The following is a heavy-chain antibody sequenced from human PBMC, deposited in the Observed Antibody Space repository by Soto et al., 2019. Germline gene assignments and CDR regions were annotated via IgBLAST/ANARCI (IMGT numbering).Heavy chain of an antibody. CDR2: ISYDGSNK. CDR1: GFTFSSYG. Sequence: GGSLRLSCAASGFTFSSYGMHWVRQAPGKGLEWVAVISYDGSNKYYADSVKGRFTISRDNSKNTLYLQMNSLRAEDTAVYYCARDLFSYDILTGYDSTRGSSPDYWGQGTLVTVSS. J-gene: IGHJ4*02. D-gene: IGHD3-9*01. V-gene: IGHV3-30*03. CDR3: ARDLFSYDILTGYDSTRGSSPDY.